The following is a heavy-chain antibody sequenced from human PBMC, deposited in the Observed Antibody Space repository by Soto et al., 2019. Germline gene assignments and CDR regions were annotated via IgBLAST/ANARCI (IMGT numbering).Heavy chain of an antibody. Sequence: GASVKVSCRTSGYTFTGYYIQWVRQAPGQGLEWMGWINPNSGGTNYAEKFQGRVTMTRDTSISTAFMEISRLISDDTAAYYCARGGTTLHDYHGLDVWGQGTMVTVSS. J-gene: IGHJ6*02. CDR3: ARGGTTLHDYHGLDV. V-gene: IGHV1-2*02. CDR2: INPNSGGT. D-gene: IGHD4-17*01. CDR1: GYTFTGYY.